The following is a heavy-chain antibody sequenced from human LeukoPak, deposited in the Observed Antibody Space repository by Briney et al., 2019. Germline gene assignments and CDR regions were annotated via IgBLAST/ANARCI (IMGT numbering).Heavy chain of an antibody. J-gene: IGHJ4*02. CDR1: GFTFSSYA. D-gene: IGHD2-2*01. CDR3: AKDPYGTRYFDY. CDR2: ISGNGDTT. Sequence: GGSLRLSCAASGFTFSSYAMIWVRQAPGKGLEWVSVISGNGDTTYYADSVKGRFTISRDNSKNTVYLQMNSLRAEDTAVYYCAKDPYGTRYFDYWGQGTLVTVSS. V-gene: IGHV3-23*01.